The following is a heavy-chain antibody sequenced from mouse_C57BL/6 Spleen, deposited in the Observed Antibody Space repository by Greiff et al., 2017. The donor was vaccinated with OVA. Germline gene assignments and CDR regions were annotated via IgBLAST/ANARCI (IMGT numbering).Heavy chain of an antibody. CDR2: ISSGGDYI. CDR3: TRGPQTYFDY. V-gene: IGHV5-9-1*02. CDR1: GFTFSIYA. J-gene: IGHJ2*01. Sequence: EVMLVESGEGLVKPGGSLKLSCAASGFTFSIYAMSWVRQTPEKRLEWVAYISSGGDYIYYADTVKGRFTISRDNARNTLYLQMSSLKSEDTAMYYCTRGPQTYFDYWGQGTTLTVSS.